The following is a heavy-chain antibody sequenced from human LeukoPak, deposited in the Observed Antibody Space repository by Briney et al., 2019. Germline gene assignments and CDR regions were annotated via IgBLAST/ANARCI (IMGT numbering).Heavy chain of an antibody. CDR1: GFTFSSYS. CDR2: ISSSSSTI. V-gene: IGHV3-48*01. Sequence: GGSLRLSCAASGFTFSSYSMTWVRQAPGKGLEWVSYISSSSSTIYYADSVKGRFTISRDNAKNSLYLQMNSLRAEDTAVYYCARDARYYYDSSGDDYWGRGTLVTVSS. CDR3: ARDARYYYDSSGDDY. D-gene: IGHD3-22*01. J-gene: IGHJ4*02.